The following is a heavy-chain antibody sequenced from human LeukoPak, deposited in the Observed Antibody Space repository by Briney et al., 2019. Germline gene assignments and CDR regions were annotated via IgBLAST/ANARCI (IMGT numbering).Heavy chain of an antibody. D-gene: IGHD3-3*01. CDR3: ASPASWSGYYLDP. CDR2: IIPIFGTA. CDR1: GGTFSSYA. Sequence: SVKVSCKASGGTFSSYAISWVRQAPGQGLEWMGGIIPIFGTANYAQKFQGRVTITTDESTSTAYMELSSLRSEDTAVYYCASPASWSGYYLDPWGQGTLVTVSS. V-gene: IGHV1-69*05. J-gene: IGHJ5*02.